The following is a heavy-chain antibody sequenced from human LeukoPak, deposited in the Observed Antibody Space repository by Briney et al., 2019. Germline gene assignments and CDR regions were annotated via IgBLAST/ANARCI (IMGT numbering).Heavy chain of an antibody. V-gene: IGHV3-30*18. D-gene: IGHD4-23*01. CDR1: GFRFSSYG. Sequence: GGSLRLSCAGFGFRFSSYGIHWVRQAPGKGLEWVADISYDGSNRYHADSVKGRFTISRDNSKNTVFLQMDSLRSEDTAIYFCSNGLGPLGGNSSPASELDFWGQGTLVTVSS. CDR3: SNGLGPLGGNSSPASELDF. J-gene: IGHJ4*02. CDR2: ISYDGSNR.